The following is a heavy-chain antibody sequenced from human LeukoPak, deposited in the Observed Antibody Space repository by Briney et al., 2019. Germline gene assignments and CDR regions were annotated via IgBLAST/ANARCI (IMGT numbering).Heavy chain of an antibody. J-gene: IGHJ6*03. V-gene: IGHV4-61*02. Sequence: SETLSLTCTVSGGSISSGSYYWSWIRQPAGKGLEWIGRIYTSGSTNYNPSLKSRVTISVDTSKNQFSLKLSSVAAADTAVYYCARDRGRDYSSSYYYYYYYMDVWGKGTTVTVSS. CDR3: ARDRGRDYSSSYYYYYYYMDV. D-gene: IGHD6-6*01. CDR1: GGSISSGSYY. CDR2: IYTSGST.